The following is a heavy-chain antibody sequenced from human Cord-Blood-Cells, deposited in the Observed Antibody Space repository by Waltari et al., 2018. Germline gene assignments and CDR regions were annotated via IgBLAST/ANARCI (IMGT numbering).Heavy chain of an antibody. CDR2: IYHSGRP. J-gene: IGHJ1*01. CDR3: ARKGAAAGTEYFQH. D-gene: IGHD6-13*01. Sequence: QVQLQESGPGLVKPSETLSLTCAVSGYSISSGYYWGWIRQPPGKGLEWIGSIYHSGRPNYNPSLKSRVTISVDTSKNQFSRKLSSVTAADTAVYYCARKGAAAGTEYFQHWGQGTLVTVSS. V-gene: IGHV4-38-2*01. CDR1: GYSISSGYY.